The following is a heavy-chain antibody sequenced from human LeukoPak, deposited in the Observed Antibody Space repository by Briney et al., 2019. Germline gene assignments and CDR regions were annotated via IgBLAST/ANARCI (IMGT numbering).Heavy chain of an antibody. Sequence: PGGSLRLSCAASGFTFSSYWMHWVRQAPGKGLVWVSRINTDVSSTSYADSVKGRFTISRDNAKNTLYLQMNSLRAEDTAVYYCARGTYGLRIANWFDPWGQGTLVTVSS. J-gene: IGHJ5*02. V-gene: IGHV3-74*01. D-gene: IGHD6-13*01. CDR1: GFTFSSYW. CDR3: ARGTYGLRIANWFDP. CDR2: INTDVSST.